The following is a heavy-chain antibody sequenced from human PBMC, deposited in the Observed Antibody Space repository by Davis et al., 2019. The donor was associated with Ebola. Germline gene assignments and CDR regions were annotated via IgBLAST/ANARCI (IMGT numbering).Heavy chain of an antibody. CDR3: ARNQLGVIGFDI. Sequence: LSLTCAVSGFTLSSYWMSWVRQAPGKGLEWVAHEKEDGTSKSYVDSVKGRFTISRDNAKNSLYLQINSLRAEDTAVYYCARNQLGVIGFDIWGQGTKVTVSS. V-gene: IGHV3-7*03. CDR2: EKEDGTSK. CDR1: GFTLSSYW. J-gene: IGHJ3*02. D-gene: IGHD3-10*01.